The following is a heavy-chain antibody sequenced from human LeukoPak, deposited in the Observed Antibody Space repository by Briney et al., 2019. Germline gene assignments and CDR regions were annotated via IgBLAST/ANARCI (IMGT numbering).Heavy chain of an antibody. J-gene: IGHJ4*02. CDR1: GFTVSSNY. CDR3: AYSSSWRKFDY. Sequence: GGSLRLSCAASGFTVSSNYRSWVRQAPGKGLEWVSVIYSGGSTYYADSVKGRFTISRDNSKNTLYLQMNSLRAEDTAVYYCAYSSSWRKFDYWGQGTLVTVSS. D-gene: IGHD6-13*01. V-gene: IGHV3-66*01. CDR2: IYSGGST.